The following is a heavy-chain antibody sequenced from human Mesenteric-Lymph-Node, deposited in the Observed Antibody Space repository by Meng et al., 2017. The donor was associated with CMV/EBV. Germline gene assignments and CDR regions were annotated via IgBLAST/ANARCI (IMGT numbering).Heavy chain of an antibody. D-gene: IGHD6-25*01. CDR1: GFTFSSYA. Sequence: CAASGFTFSSYAMTWVRRAPGKGLEWVSVIYSDDSTYYADSVKGRFTVSRDISKNTLYLQMNSLRAEDTAVYYCAKGYSSGRGYFDYWGQGTLVTVSS. CDR2: IYSDDST. CDR3: AKGYSSGRGYFDY. J-gene: IGHJ4*02. V-gene: IGHV3-23*03.